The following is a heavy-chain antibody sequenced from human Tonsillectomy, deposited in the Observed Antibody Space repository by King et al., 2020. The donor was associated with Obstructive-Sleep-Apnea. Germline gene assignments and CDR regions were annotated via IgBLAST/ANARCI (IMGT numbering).Heavy chain of an antibody. CDR3: ARVLRIGSSYFDY. CDR2: IYYSGST. J-gene: IGHJ4*02. V-gene: IGHV4-39*07. CDR1: GGSISSSSYY. D-gene: IGHD2/OR15-2a*01. Sequence: QLQESGPGLVKPSETLSLTCTVSGGSISSSSYYWGWIRQPPGKGLEWIGSIYYSGSTFYTPSLKSRVTISVDTSKNQFSLKLSSVTAADTAVYYCARVLRIGSSYFDYWGQGTLVTVSS.